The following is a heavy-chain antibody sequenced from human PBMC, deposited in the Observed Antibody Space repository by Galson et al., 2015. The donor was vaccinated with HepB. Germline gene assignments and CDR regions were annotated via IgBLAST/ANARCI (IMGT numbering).Heavy chain of an antibody. V-gene: IGHV3-15*01. CDR3: IIYERKSYNPIFDY. J-gene: IGHJ4*02. CDR2: IKSKFDGGAT. Sequence: SLRLSXXXXGXTXNXTWMXXVRQAXGKGLXXXXRIKSKFDGGATDYAAPLKGRFTISRDDSKNTXYLQMSSLKIDDTAVYYCIIYERKSYNPIFDYRGQGTLVTVSS. CDR1: GXTXNXTW. D-gene: IGHD5/OR15-5a*01.